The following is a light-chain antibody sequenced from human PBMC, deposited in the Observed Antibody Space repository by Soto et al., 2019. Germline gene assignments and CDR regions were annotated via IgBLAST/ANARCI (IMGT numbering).Light chain of an antibody. CDR3: LQHHSYPQT. J-gene: IGKJ1*01. CDR1: QGIKND. CDR2: AVS. Sequence: DIQMTQSPSSLSASVGDGVTITCRASQGIKNDLAWYQQKPGKAPKRLIYAVSSLQSEVPSRFSGSGSVTEFTLTISGLQPEDVATYYCLQHHSYPQTFGQGTKVEI. V-gene: IGKV1-17*01.